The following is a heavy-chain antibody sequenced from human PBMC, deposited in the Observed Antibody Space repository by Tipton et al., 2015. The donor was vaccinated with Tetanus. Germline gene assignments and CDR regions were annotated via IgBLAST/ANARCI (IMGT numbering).Heavy chain of an antibody. V-gene: IGHV3-7*01. CDR3: ARRSGRFMDV. CDR1: GFTFSTHW. CDR2: IKQDGSEK. D-gene: IGHD3-3*01. Sequence: SLRLSCAASGFTFSTHWMTWVRQAPGKGLEWVANIKQDGSEKYYVDSVKGRFTISRDNAKNSLYLQMNSLRAEDTAVYYCARRSGRFMDVWGQGTTVTVSS. J-gene: IGHJ6*02.